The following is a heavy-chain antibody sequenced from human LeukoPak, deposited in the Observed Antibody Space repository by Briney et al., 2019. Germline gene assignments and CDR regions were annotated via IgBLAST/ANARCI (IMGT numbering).Heavy chain of an antibody. CDR3: AKESRDVYKALDY. CDR1: GFTFSSYS. D-gene: IGHD5-24*01. CDR2: ISGSGGST. J-gene: IGHJ4*02. Sequence: PGGSLRLSCAASGFTFSSYSMNWVRQAPGKGLEWVSAISGSGGSTYYADSVKGRFTISRDNSKNTLYLQMNSLRAEDTAVYHCAKESRDVYKALDYWGQGTPVTVSS. V-gene: IGHV3-23*01.